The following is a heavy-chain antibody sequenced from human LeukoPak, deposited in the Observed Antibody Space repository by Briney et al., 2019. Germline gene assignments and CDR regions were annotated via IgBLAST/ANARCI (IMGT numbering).Heavy chain of an antibody. CDR1: KFTFSSYA. V-gene: IGHV3-30-3*01. Sequence: PGGSLRLSCAASKFTFSSYAMVWVRQAPGRGLEWVAVISYDGNSKYHAEAVKGRFTISRDNSQNTLYLQMNSLRAADTAVYICARGEFNSGDLDYWGQGTLVPVSS. J-gene: IGHJ4*02. D-gene: IGHD3-10*01. CDR2: ISYDGNSK. CDR3: ARGEFNSGDLDY.